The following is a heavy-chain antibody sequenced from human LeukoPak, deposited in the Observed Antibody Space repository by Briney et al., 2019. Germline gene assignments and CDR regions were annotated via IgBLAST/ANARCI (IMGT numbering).Heavy chain of an antibody. J-gene: IGHJ4*02. CDR1: GFTFSSYG. V-gene: IGHV3-23*01. CDR2: ISGSGGST. D-gene: IGHD1-1*01. CDR3: AKDRRGMYNWKGPFDY. Sequence: PGGSLRLSCAASGFTFSSYGMSWVRQAPGKGLEWVSAISGSGGSTYYADSVKGRFTISRDNAKNSLYLQMNSLRAEDTALYYCAKDRRGMYNWKGPFDYWGQGTLVTVSS.